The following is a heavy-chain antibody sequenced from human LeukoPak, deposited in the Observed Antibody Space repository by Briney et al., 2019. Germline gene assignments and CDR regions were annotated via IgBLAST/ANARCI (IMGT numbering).Heavy chain of an antibody. Sequence: SETLSLTCAVYGGSFSGYYWSWIRQPPGKGLEWIGEINHSGSTNYNPSLKSRVTISVDTSKNQFSLKLSSVTAADTAVYYCARDRGYYYDGDDAFDIWGQGTMVTVSS. D-gene: IGHD3-22*01. CDR3: ARDRGYYYDGDDAFDI. J-gene: IGHJ3*02. CDR2: INHSGST. CDR1: GGSFSGYY. V-gene: IGHV4-34*01.